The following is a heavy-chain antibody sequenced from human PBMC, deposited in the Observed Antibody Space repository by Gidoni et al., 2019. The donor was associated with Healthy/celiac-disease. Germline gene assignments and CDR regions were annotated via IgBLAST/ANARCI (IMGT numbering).Heavy chain of an antibody. Sequence: EVQLLESGGGLVQPGGSLRLLCAASGFTFSSYAMSWVRQAPGKGLGWVSAISGSGGSTYYADSVKGRFTISRDNSKNTLYLQMNSLRAEDTAVYYCAKEWGEWELVFDYWGQGTLVTVSS. CDR3: AKEWGEWELVFDY. J-gene: IGHJ4*02. V-gene: IGHV3-23*01. CDR2: ISGSGGST. CDR1: GFTFSSYA. D-gene: IGHD1-26*01.